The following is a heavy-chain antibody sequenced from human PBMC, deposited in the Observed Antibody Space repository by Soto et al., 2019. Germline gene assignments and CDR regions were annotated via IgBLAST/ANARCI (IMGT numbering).Heavy chain of an antibody. CDR3: ARGGSSSSRYYYYYGMDV. CDR2: IYYSGST. J-gene: IGHJ6*02. V-gene: IGHV4-61*01. D-gene: IGHD6-6*01. CDR1: GGSVSSGSYY. Sequence: SETLSLTCTVSGGSVSSGSYYWSWIRQPPGKGLEWIGYIYYSGSTNYNPSLKSRVTISVDTSKNQFSLKLSSVTAADTAVYYCARGGSSSSRYYYYYGMDVWGQGTTVTVSS.